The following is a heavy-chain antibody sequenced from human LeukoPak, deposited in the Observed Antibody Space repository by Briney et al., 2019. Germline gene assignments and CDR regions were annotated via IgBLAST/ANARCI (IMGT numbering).Heavy chain of an antibody. CDR1: GGSFSGYY. Sequence: SETLSLTCAVYGGSFSGYYWSWIRQPPGKGLEWIGYIYYSGSTYYNPSLKSRVTISVDTSKNQFSLKLSSVTAADTAVYYCARDQGSGSYYHFDYWGQGTLVTVSS. CDR3: ARDQGSGSYYHFDY. J-gene: IGHJ4*02. D-gene: IGHD3-10*01. V-gene: IGHV4-30-4*08. CDR2: IYYSGST.